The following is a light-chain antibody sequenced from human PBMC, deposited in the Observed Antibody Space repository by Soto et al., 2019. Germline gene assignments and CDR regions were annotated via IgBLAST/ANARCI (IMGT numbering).Light chain of an antibody. CDR3: QQYETFSGT. J-gene: IGKJ1*01. CDR2: GAS. V-gene: IGKV1-9*01. CDR1: QGISSY. Sequence: IQLTQSPSSLSASVGDRVTITCRASQGISSYLGWYQQNPGKAPKLLIYGASTLQSGVPSRFSGSGSGTEFTLTIASLQPDDFATYYCQQYETFSGTFGPGTKVDI.